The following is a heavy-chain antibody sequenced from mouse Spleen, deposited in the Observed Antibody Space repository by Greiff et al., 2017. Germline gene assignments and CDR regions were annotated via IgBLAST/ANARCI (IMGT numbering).Heavy chain of an antibody. CDR2: IYPGDGDT. J-gene: IGHJ2*01. V-gene: IGHV1-82*01. CDR3: AREAYGYYFDY. CDR1: GYAFSSSW. Sequence: VQLVESGPELVKPGASVKISCKASGYAFSSSWMNWVKQRPGKGLEWIGRIYPGDGDTNYNGKFKGKATLTADKSSSTAYMQLSSLTSEDSAVYFCAREAYGYYFDYWGQGTTLTVSS. D-gene: IGHD1-2*01.